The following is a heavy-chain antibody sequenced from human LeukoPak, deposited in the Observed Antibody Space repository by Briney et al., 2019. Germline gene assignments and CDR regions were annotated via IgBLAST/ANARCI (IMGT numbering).Heavy chain of an antibody. D-gene: IGHD6-6*01. CDR3: AKDQRSSSTGRFDY. Sequence: GGSLRLSCAASGFTFSSYNMNWVRQAPGKGLEWVSYISSSSSTIYYADSVKGRFTIPRDNAKNSLYLQMNSLRAEDTAVYYCAKDQRSSSTGRFDYWGQGTLVTVSS. V-gene: IGHV3-48*01. CDR1: GFTFSSYN. J-gene: IGHJ4*02. CDR2: ISSSSSTI.